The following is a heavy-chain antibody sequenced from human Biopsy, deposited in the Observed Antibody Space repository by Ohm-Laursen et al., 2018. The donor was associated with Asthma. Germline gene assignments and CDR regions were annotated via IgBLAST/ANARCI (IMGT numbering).Heavy chain of an antibody. Sequence: SETLSLTCNVSGASITSSAYYWGWIRQPPGKGLEWIGSMYYGDTTYYSPPLKSRVTISIDTSKNQFSLILSSVTAADTAVYYCARHDHRWDTYADFWGQGTLVTVSS. V-gene: IGHV4-39*01. J-gene: IGHJ4*02. CDR2: MYYGDTT. CDR1: GASITSSAYY. CDR3: ARHDHRWDTYADF. D-gene: IGHD2-2*01.